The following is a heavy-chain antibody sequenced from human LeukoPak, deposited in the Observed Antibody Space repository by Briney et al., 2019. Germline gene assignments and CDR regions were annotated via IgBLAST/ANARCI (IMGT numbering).Heavy chain of an antibody. J-gene: IGHJ3*02. CDR3: ATYSSSWWIDAFDI. Sequence: ASVKVSCKASGYTFTSYDINWVRQATGQGLEWMGWMNPNSGNTGYAQKFQGRVTITRNTSISTAYMELSSLRSEDTAVYYCATYSSSWWIDAFDIWGQGTMVTVSS. CDR1: GYTFTSYD. V-gene: IGHV1-8*03. CDR2: MNPNSGNT. D-gene: IGHD6-13*01.